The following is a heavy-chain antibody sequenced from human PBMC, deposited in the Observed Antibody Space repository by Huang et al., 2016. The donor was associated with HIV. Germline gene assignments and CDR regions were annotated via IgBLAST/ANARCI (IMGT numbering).Heavy chain of an antibody. V-gene: IGHV5-51*01. CDR1: GYTFNGYW. J-gene: IGHJ3*02. Sequence: EVQLVQSGAVVKKPGESLKISCKGSGYTFNGYWIGWVRQMPGKGLEGVGIIYPGDSDTTYSPSVQGQVTISADKSISTAYLQWSGLKASDTAMYYCARQGVGDFVVEPTGLGAFDIWGQGTMVTVSS. CDR3: ARQGVGDFVVEPTGLGAFDI. CDR2: IYPGDSDT. D-gene: IGHD2-2*01.